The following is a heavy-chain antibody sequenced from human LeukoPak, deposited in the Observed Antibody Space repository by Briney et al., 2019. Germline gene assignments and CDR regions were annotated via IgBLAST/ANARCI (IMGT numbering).Heavy chain of an antibody. CDR2: IIPIFGTA. Sequence: ASVKVSCKASGGTFSSYAISWVRQAPGQGLEWMGGIIPIFGTATYAQKFQGRVTITADESTSTAYMELSSLRSEDTAVYYCARRKEGSTTAQGENYYYMDVWGKGTTVTVSS. D-gene: IGHD3-16*01. J-gene: IGHJ6*03. V-gene: IGHV1-69*13. CDR1: GGTFSSYA. CDR3: ARRKEGSTTAQGENYYYMDV.